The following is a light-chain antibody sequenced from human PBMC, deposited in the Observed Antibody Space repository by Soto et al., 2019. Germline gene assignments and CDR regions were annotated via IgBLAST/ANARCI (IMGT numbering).Light chain of an antibody. J-gene: IGKJ5*01. CDR2: AAF. CDR3: QQADSFPIT. CDR1: EDINSR. V-gene: IGKV1-12*01. Sequence: DIQMTQSPSSVSASVGDRVTISCRASEDINSRLAWYQQKPGNAPKLLIYAAFILQSGAPSRFSGYGAGTDFTLSISSLQPEDFATYYCQQADSFPITFGQGTRLEIK.